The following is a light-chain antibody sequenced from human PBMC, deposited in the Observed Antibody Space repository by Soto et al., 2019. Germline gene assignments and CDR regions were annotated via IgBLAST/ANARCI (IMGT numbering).Light chain of an antibody. J-gene: IGKJ1*01. Sequence: GDRVTITCRASQRIGSWLAWYQQKPGKAPKLLIYRASSLESEVPSRFSGSESGTEFTLIINSLQPDDFATYYCQQYNVYPWTFGQGTKVEIK. V-gene: IGKV1-5*03. CDR1: QRIGSW. CDR2: RAS. CDR3: QQYNVYPWT.